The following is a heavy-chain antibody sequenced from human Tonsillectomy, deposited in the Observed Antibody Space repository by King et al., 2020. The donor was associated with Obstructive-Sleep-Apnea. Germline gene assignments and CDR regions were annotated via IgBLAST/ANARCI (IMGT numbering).Heavy chain of an antibody. CDR2: IYYSGST. CDR3: ARSQGSSSSWLSVHYYYGMDV. D-gene: IGHD6-13*01. J-gene: IGHJ6*02. Sequence: VQLQESGPGLVKPSETLSLTCTVSGGSISSYYWSWIRQPPGKGLEWIGYIYYSGSTNYNPSLKSRVTISVDTSKNQFSLKLSSVTAADTAVYYCARSQGSSSSWLSVHYYYGMDVWGQGTTVTVSS. V-gene: IGHV4-59*01. CDR1: GGSISSYY.